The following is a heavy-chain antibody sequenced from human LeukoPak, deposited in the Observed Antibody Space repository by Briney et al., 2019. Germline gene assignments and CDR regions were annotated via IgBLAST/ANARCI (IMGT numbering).Heavy chain of an antibody. D-gene: IGHD3/OR15-3a*01. J-gene: IGHJ4*02. CDR3: ATYSRDWTGIEY. CDR1: GVTFSSFW. CDR2: IQDNGNEK. Sequence: GGSPRLSCAASGVTFSSFWMKWVRQAPGKGLEWVANIQDNGNEKNYVDSVKSRFTISRDNAKNSLYLQMNSLRAEDTAVYYCATYSRDWTGIEYWGQGTLASVSS. V-gene: IGHV3-7*02.